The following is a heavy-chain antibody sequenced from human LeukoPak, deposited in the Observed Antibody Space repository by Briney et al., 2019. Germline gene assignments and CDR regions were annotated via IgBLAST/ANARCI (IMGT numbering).Heavy chain of an antibody. CDR3: ASKPVLKEYINDPSFDY. J-gene: IGHJ4*02. V-gene: IGHV1-8*03. CDR2: MNPNSGNT. CDR1: GYTFTSYD. D-gene: IGHD2-8*01. Sequence: ASVKVSCKASGYTFTSYDINWVRQATGQGLEWMGWMNPNSGNTGYAQKFQGRVTITRNTSISTAYMELSSLRSEDTAVYYCASKPVLKEYINDPSFDYWGQGTLVTVSS.